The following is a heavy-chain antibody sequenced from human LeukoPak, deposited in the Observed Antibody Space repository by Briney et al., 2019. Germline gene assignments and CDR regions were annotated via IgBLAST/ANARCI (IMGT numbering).Heavy chain of an antibody. CDR1: GFTFSDYY. CDR3: ARHKYTSAWYDFDY. V-gene: IGHV3-11*03. Sequence: PGGSLRLSCAASGFTFSDYYMSWIRQAPGKGPEWVSYISSSSSHTNYADSVKGRFTISRDNAKSSLYLLMNNLRAEDTAVFYCARHKYTSAWYDFDYWGQGTLVTVSS. J-gene: IGHJ4*02. D-gene: IGHD6-19*01. CDR2: ISSSSSHT.